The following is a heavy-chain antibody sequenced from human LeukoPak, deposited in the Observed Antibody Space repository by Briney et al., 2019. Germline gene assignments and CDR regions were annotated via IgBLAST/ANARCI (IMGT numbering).Heavy chain of an antibody. V-gene: IGHV3-15*01. D-gene: IGHD3-10*01. CDR3: AKDSWFGELLIDY. Sequence: PGGSLRLSCAASGFTFSNAWMSWVRQAPGKGLEWVGRIKSKTDGGTTDYAAPVKGRFTISRDDSKNTLYLQMNSLRAEGTAVYYCAKDSWFGELLIDYWGQGTLVTVSS. CDR1: GFTFSNAW. CDR2: IKSKTDGGTT. J-gene: IGHJ4*02.